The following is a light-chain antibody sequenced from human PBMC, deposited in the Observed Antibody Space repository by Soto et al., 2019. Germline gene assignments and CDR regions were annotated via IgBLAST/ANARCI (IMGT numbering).Light chain of an antibody. V-gene: IGLV2-14*01. CDR1: SSDVGGYNY. CDR2: DVS. CDR3: SSYTSSSTLYV. Sequence: SVLTQPASVSGSPGQSITISCTGTSSDVGGYNYVSWYQQHPGKAPKLMIYDVSNRPSGVSNRFSGSKSGNTDSLTISGLQAEDEADYYCSSYTSSSTLYVFGTGTKVTVL. J-gene: IGLJ1*01.